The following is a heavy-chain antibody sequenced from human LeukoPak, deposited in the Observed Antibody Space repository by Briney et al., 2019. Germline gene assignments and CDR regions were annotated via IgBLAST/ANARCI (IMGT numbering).Heavy chain of an antibody. J-gene: IGHJ4*02. CDR2: INPNSGGP. CDR1: GYSFTGYY. CDR3: VRGYSYGFYFDY. Sequence: ASVKVSCKTSGYSFTGYYIHWERQAPGQGLEWMRRINPNSGGPNYGQKFQGTVTMTRDTSISTAYLELSNLRSDDTAAYYCVRGYSYGFYFDYWGQGSLVTVSS. D-gene: IGHD5-18*01. V-gene: IGHV1-2*06.